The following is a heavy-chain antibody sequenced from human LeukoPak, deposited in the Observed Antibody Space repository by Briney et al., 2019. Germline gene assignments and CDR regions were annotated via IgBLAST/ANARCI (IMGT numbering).Heavy chain of an antibody. CDR2: IYYSGST. Sequence: SETLSLTCTVSGGSISSYYWSWIRQPPGKGLEWIGYIYYSGSTNYNPSLKSRVTISVDTSKNQFSLKLSSVTAADTAVYYCARWGPGYSSGWYGDYWGQGTLVTVS. CDR1: GGSISSYY. CDR3: ARWGPGYSSGWYGDY. V-gene: IGHV4-59*01. J-gene: IGHJ4*02. D-gene: IGHD6-19*01.